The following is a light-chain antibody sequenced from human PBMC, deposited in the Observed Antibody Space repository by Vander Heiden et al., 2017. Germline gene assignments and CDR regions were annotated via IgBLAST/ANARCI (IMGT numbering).Light chain of an antibody. CDR3: KLYMGSGISV. Sequence: QTVVTHEPSISVSPGGTVTLTFGLSSGSVSTISSPSWYQQTPGQAPRTVIYSTNTRSFGVPVRFSGYILENKAVLTITGAQADDESDYYCKLYMGSGISVFGGGTKLTVL. J-gene: IGLJ3*02. V-gene: IGLV8-61*01. CDR1: SGSVSTISS. CDR2: STN.